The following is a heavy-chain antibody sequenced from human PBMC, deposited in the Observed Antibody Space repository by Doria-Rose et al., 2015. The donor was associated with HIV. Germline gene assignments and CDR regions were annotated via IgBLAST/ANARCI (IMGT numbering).Heavy chain of an antibody. CDR2: IFSDDER. D-gene: IGHD6-13*01. CDR1: GVSFSSPGMG. CDR3: ARIKSSRWYHKYYFDF. V-gene: IGHV2-26*01. Sequence: QVQLVQSGPVLVKPTETLTLTCTVSGVSFSSPGMGVSWIRQPPGKALEWLANIFSDDERSYKTSLKSRLTISRGTSKSQVVLTMTDMDPVDTATYYCARIKSSRWYHKYYFDFWGQGTLAIVSA. J-gene: IGHJ4*02.